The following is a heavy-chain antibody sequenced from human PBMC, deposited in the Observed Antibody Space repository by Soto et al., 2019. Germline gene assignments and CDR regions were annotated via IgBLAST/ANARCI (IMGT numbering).Heavy chain of an antibody. CDR1: GYSFTSYW. D-gene: IGHD4-17*01. CDR2: IYPGDSDT. Sequence: GESLKIYCNGSGYSFTSYWIGRVRQMPGKGLERVGIIYPGDSDTRYTPSFQGQDTISADKSISTAYLQWSSLKASDTAMYYCARVATGPEGYFDYWGQGTLVTVSS. J-gene: IGHJ4*02. CDR3: ARVATGPEGYFDY. V-gene: IGHV5-51*01.